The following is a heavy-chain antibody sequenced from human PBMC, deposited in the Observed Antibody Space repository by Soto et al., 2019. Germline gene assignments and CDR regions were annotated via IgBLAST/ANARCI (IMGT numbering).Heavy chain of an antibody. CDR1: GYSFTSYD. V-gene: IGHV1-8*01. CDR3: ARAAASLDP. D-gene: IGHD6-25*01. Sequence: QVQLVQSGAEVKKPGASEKVSCKASGYSFTSYDINWVRQATGQGLEWMGWMNPKSGNTGYAQKFQGRVTMTMDTSISTAYMELNSLRSEDTAVYYCARAAASLDPWGQGTLVTVSS. CDR2: MNPKSGNT. J-gene: IGHJ5*02.